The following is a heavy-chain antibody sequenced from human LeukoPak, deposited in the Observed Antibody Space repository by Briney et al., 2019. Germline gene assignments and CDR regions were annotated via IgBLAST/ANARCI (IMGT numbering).Heavy chain of an antibody. Sequence: PSETLSLTCTVSGYSISSGYYWTWIRQPPGKGLEWIGYIYNSGTTNYNPSLKSRVTISVDTSKNQFSLKLNSVTAADTAVYYCARGEILWFGELSRWGQGTLVTVSS. CDR2: IYNSGTT. D-gene: IGHD3-10*01. V-gene: IGHV4-61*01. CDR1: GYSISSGYY. J-gene: IGHJ4*02. CDR3: ARGEILWFGELSR.